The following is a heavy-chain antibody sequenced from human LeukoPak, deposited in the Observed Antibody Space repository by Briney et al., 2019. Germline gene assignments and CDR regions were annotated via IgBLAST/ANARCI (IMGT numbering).Heavy chain of an antibody. J-gene: IGHJ4*02. Sequence: PETRSLTCAVSGGSITTTYWWGWVRQPPGKGLGWIGEVHLNGATNYNPFLESRFSMSIGKSNNLLSLEVTSVTAADTAMYYCTRESGAFSPFGFWGQGTLVTVSS. CDR1: GGSITTTYW. V-gene: IGHV4/OR15-8*02. CDR2: VHLNGAT. D-gene: IGHD1-26*01. CDR3: TRESGAFSPFGF.